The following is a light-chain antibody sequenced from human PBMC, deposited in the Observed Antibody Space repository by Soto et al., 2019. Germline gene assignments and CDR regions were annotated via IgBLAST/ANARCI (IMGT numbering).Light chain of an antibody. CDR3: QQVNSYPLLT. V-gene: IGKV1-9*01. J-gene: IGKJ4*01. CDR1: QGISSY. Sequence: DIQLTQSPSFLSASVGDRVSITCRASQGISSYLAWYQQKPGKAPKLLIYAASTLQSGVPSRFSGSGSWTEFTLTISSLQPEDFATYYCQQVNSYPLLTFGGGTKVEIK. CDR2: AAS.